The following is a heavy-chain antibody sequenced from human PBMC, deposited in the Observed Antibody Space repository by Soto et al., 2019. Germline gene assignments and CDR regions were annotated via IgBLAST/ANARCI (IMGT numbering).Heavy chain of an antibody. CDR3: ARGSDIVLVPAAMRGVDY. D-gene: IGHD2-2*01. CDR1: GGTFSSYA. J-gene: IGHJ4*02. CDR2: IIPIFGKA. Sequence: QVQLVQSGAEVKKPGSSVKVSCKASGGTFSSYAISWVRQAPGQGLEWLGGIIPIFGKANYAQKFQGRVTITADESTSTAYMEMSSLRSEDTAVYYCARGSDIVLVPAAMRGVDYWGQGTLVTVSS. V-gene: IGHV1-69*12.